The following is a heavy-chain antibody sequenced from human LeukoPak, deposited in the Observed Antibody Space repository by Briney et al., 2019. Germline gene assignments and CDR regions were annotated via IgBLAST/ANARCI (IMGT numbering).Heavy chain of an antibody. J-gene: IGHJ4*02. CDR2: IRSKGYGGTT. CDR1: GFTFGDYA. CDR3: TTDGFITFRGVQDY. Sequence: GRSLILSCTTSGFTFGDYAMSWFRQAPGKGLEWVGFIRSKGYGGTTEYAASVKGRFTISRDDSKSIAYVQMNSLKTEDTAVYYCTTDGFITFRGVQDYWGQGTLATVSS. D-gene: IGHD3-16*01. V-gene: IGHV3-49*03.